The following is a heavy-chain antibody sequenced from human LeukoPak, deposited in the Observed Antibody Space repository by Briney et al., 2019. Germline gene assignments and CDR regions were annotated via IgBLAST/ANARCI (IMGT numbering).Heavy chain of an antibody. CDR3: AKEAAWGNWYFDL. V-gene: IGHV3-30*18. CDR2: IGDTGRAK. CDR1: GFTFSSHG. Sequence: GGSLRLSCAASGFTFSSHGMHWVRQAPGKGLEWVAVIGDTGRAKYYADSEKGRFTTSRDNSKNTLYLEMNSLRDEDTALYYCAKEAAWGNWYFDLWGRGTLVTVSS. J-gene: IGHJ2*01. D-gene: IGHD3-16*01.